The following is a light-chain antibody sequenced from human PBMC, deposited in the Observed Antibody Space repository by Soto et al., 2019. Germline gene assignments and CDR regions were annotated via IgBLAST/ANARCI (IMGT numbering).Light chain of an antibody. CDR1: QTADKW. J-gene: IGKJ2*01. CDR2: DAS. V-gene: IGKV1-5*01. CDR3: QQYNDYPYT. Sequence: DIQVTQSPSTLSASVGDRVIIACPASQTADKWVAWYQQKPGKAPNVLIYDASRLESGVPSRFSGSGSGTLFTLTISNLQPDDFATYDCQQYNDYPYTFGQGTKVEI.